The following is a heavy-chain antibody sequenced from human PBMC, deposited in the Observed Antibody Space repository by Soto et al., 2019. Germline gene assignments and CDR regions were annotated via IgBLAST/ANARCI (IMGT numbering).Heavy chain of an antibody. CDR1: GFTFSNYA. CDR3: AKDTVPVATPWFDP. Sequence: GGSLRLSCAASGFTFSNYAMSWVRQAPGKGLEWVSTLSGSGGSTYYADSVKGRFTITRDNSKNTLYLQMNSLRAEDTAVYYCAKDTVPVATPWFDPWGQGTLVTVSS. D-gene: IGHD2-2*01. V-gene: IGHV3-23*01. CDR2: LSGSGGST. J-gene: IGHJ5*02.